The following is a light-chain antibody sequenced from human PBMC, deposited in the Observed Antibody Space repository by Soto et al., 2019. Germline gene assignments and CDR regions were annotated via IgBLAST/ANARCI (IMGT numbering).Light chain of an antibody. V-gene: IGKV3-20*01. CDR3: QKHGTSPPYT. Sequence: EIVLTQSPGTLSLSPGERVTLSCRASQSVSSSYLAWYQRKPGQAPRLLIYGASSRATGIPDRFSGSASGTAFTNTITRMEPAAFAIYSCQKHGTSPPYTFGQGPKMEIK. J-gene: IGKJ2*01. CDR2: GAS. CDR1: QSVSSSY.